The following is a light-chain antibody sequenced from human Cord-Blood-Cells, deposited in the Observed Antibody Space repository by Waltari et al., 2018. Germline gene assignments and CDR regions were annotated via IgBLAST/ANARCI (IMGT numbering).Light chain of an antibody. CDR3: RQSYSTPLT. V-gene: IGKV1-39*01. J-gene: IGKJ4*01. CDR1: QSISSH. CDR2: AAS. Sequence: DIQLTQSPSSLPASVGDRVTSTCRESQSISSHLNWYQQKPGKVPKLLIYAASSLQSGVPSMFSASGSGTDFTLTISSLQPEDFATYYCRQSYSTPLTFGGGTKVEIK.